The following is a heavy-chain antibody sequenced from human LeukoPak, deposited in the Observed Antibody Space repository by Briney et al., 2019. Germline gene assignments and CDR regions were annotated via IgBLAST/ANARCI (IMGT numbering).Heavy chain of an antibody. V-gene: IGHV4-39*07. Sequence: PAETLSLTCTVSGGSISSSSYYWGWLRQPPGKGREWIGSIYYSEITYYNPSLKSRVTISVDTSKNQFSLKLSSVTAADTAVYYCARVTGDSSSYYYYYYMDVWGKGTTVTVSS. CDR3: ARVTGDSSSYYYYYYMDV. D-gene: IGHD6-6*01. CDR1: GGSISSSSYY. J-gene: IGHJ6*03. CDR2: IYYSEIT.